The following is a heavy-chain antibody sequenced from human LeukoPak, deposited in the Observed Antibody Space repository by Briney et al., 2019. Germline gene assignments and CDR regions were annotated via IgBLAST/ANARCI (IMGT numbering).Heavy chain of an antibody. CDR3: ARDTISGHFDY. D-gene: IGHD6-25*01. V-gene: IGHV4-4*07. Sequence: SETLSLTCTVSGGSISSYSWSWIRQPAGKGLEWIGRIYTSGSTSYNPSLKSRVTMSVDTSKKQFSLKLSSVTAADTAVYYCARDTISGHFDYWGQGTLVTVSS. CDR1: GGSISSYS. CDR2: IYTSGST. J-gene: IGHJ4*02.